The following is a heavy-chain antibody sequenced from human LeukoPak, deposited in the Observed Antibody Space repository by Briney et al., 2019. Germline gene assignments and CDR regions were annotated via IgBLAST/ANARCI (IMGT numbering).Heavy chain of an antibody. Sequence: SETLSLTCTVSGGSISSGGYYWSWIRQPAGKGLEWIGRIYTSGSTNYNPSLKSRVTTSVDTSKNQFSLKLTSVTAADTAVYYCARRGCSSTSCYQWDAFDIWGQGTMVTVSS. V-gene: IGHV4-61*02. CDR1: GGSISSGGYY. J-gene: IGHJ3*02. CDR2: IYTSGST. CDR3: ARRGCSSTSCYQWDAFDI. D-gene: IGHD2-2*01.